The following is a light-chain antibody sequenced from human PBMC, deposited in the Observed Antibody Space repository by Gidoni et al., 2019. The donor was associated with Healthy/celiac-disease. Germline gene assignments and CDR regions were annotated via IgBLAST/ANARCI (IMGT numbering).Light chain of an antibody. J-gene: IGLJ2*01. CDR2: EVS. V-gene: IGLV2-8*01. CDR3: SSYAGSNNVV. Sequence: QSALTQPPSGSGSPGQSVTISCTGTSSDVGGYNYVSWYQQHPGKAPKLMIYEVSKRPSGVPDRFSGSKSGHTSSLTVSGLQAEYEADYSCSSYAGSNNVVFGGGTQLTVL. CDR1: SSDVGGYNY.